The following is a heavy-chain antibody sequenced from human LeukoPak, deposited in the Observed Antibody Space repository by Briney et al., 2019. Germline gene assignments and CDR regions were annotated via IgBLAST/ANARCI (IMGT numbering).Heavy chain of an antibody. CDR3: ARDQREAEDYGDYSVIWFDP. D-gene: IGHD4-17*01. J-gene: IGHJ5*02. Sequence: PGGSLRLSCAASGFTFSSYSMNWVRQAPGKGLEWVSSISSSSSYIYYADSVKGRFTISRDNAKNSLYLQMNSLRAEDTAVYYCARDQREAEDYGDYSVIWFDPWGQGTLVTVSS. CDR2: ISSSSSYI. CDR1: GFTFSSYS. V-gene: IGHV3-21*04.